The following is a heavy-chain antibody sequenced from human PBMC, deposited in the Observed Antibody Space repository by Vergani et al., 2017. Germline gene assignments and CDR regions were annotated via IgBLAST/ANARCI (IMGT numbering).Heavy chain of an antibody. D-gene: IGHD1-26*01. CDR3: ARDRSSSGSYYYAADAFDI. Sequence: QVQLVQSGAAVKKPGASVKVSCKASGYTFTSYGISWVRQAPGQGLEWMGWIIPIFGTANYAQKFQGRVTITADESTSTAYMELSSLRSEDTAVYYCARDRSSSGSYYYAADAFDIWGQGTMVTVSS. CDR1: GYTFTSYG. J-gene: IGHJ3*02. CDR2: IIPIFGTA. V-gene: IGHV1-69*13.